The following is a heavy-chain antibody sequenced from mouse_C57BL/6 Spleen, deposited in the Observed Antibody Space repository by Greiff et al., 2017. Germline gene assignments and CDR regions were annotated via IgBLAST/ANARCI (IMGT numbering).Heavy chain of an antibody. D-gene: IGHD2-5*01. J-gene: IGHJ3*01. Sequence: VQLVESGPGLVQPSQSLSITCTVSGFSLTSYGVHWVRQSPGKGLEWLGVIWSGGSTDYNAAFISRLSISKDNSKSQVFFKMNSLQADDTAIYYCASAYYSNLLFAYWGQGTLVTVSA. CDR2: IWSGGST. CDR3: ASAYYSNLLFAY. V-gene: IGHV2-2*01. CDR1: GFSLTSYG.